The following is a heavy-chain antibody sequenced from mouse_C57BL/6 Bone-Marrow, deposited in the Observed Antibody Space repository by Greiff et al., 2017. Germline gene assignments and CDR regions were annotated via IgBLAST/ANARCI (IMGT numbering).Heavy chain of an antibody. D-gene: IGHD2-3*01. CDR2: IDPENGDT. J-gene: IGHJ3*01. V-gene: IGHV14-4*01. CDR3: TTSDGYPAWFAY. Sequence: EVKLQESGAELVRPGASVKLSCTASGFNIKDDYMHWVKQRPEQGLEWIGWIDPENGDTEYASKFQGKATITEDTSSNTAYLQLSSLTSEDTAVYYCTTSDGYPAWFAYWGQGTLVTVSA. CDR1: GFNIKDDY.